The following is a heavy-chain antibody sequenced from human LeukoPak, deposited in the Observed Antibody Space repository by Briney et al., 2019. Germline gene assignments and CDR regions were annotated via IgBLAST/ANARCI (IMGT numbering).Heavy chain of an antibody. CDR2: IKQDGSEK. V-gene: IGHV3-7*01. Sequence: GGSLRLSCAASGFTFSSYWMSWVRQAPGKGLEWVANIKQDGSEKYYVDSVKGRFTISRDNAKNSLYLQMNSLRAEDTAVYYCAREGATYYYDSSGSTNYLDYWGQGTLVTVSS. D-gene: IGHD3-22*01. J-gene: IGHJ4*02. CDR3: AREGATYYYDSSGSTNYLDY. CDR1: GFTFSSYW.